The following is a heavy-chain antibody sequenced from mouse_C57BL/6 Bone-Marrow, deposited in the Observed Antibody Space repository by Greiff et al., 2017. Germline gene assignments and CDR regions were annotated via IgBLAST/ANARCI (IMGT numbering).Heavy chain of an antibody. CDR3: ARYRSPGYFDV. CDR1: GYTFTSYG. J-gene: IGHJ1*03. CDR2: IYPRSGNT. V-gene: IGHV1-81*01. Sequence: LQHTLSYLSRPGASLKLSCKASGYTFTSYGISWVKQRTGQGLEWIGEIYPRSGNTYYNEKFKGKATLTADKSSSTAYMELRSLTSEDSAVYFCARYRSPGYFDVWGTGTTVTVSS.